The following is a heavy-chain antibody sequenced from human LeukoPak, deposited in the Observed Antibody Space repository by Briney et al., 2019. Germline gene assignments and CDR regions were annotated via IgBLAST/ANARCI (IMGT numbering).Heavy chain of an antibody. CDR1: GVSISSTGYY. D-gene: IGHD2-8*01. Sequence: SETLSLTCTVSGVSISSTGYYWSWVRQPPGKGLEWIATIYYSGSTYYNPSHPALESRLTISADTSKKQFSLRLTSVTAADTALYYCASRYCPSPHCNPLFQHWGQGTLVSVSS. V-gene: IGHV4-39*01. CDR3: ASRYCPSPHCNPLFQH. J-gene: IGHJ1*01. CDR2: IYYSGST.